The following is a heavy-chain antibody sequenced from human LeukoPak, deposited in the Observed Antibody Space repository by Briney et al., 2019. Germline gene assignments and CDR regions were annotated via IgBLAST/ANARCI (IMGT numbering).Heavy chain of an antibody. V-gene: IGHV1-8*01. Sequence: ASVKVSCKASGYTFTSHEINWVRQATGQGLEWMGWMNPNSGDTGYAQKFQGRVTMTRDTSISTAYMELSSLRSEDTAVYYCARDILTGPTNWFDPWGQGTLVTVSS. CDR3: ARDILTGPTNWFDP. CDR1: GYTFTSHE. CDR2: MNPNSGDT. D-gene: IGHD3-9*01. J-gene: IGHJ5*02.